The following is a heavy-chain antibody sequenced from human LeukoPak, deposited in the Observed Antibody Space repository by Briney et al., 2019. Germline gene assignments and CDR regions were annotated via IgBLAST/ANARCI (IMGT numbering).Heavy chain of an antibody. J-gene: IGHJ4*02. V-gene: IGHV4-4*02. CDR3: ASRPRTYFDY. CDR1: GDSISNNYW. D-gene: IGHD1-14*01. CDR2: IYHSGST. Sequence: SGTLSLTCAVSGDSISNNYWWRWVRQFPGKGLEWIGEIYHSGSTNYNPSLKSRVTISVDKSKNQFSLKLSSVTAADTAVYYCASRPRTYFDYWGQGTLVTVSS.